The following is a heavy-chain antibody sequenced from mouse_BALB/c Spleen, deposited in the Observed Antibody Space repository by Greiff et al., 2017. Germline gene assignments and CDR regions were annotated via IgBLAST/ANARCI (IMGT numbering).Heavy chain of an antibody. CDR2: INPSSGYT. CDR1: GYTFTSYT. J-gene: IGHJ2*01. V-gene: IGHV1-4*02. CDR3: ARDYRYLFDY. D-gene: IGHD2-14*01. Sequence: VQLVESAAELARPGASVKMSCKASGYTFTSYTMHWVKQRPGQGLEWIGYINPSSGYTEYNQKFKDKTTLTADKSSSTAYMQLSSLTSEDSAVYYCARDYRYLFDYWGQGTTLTVSS.